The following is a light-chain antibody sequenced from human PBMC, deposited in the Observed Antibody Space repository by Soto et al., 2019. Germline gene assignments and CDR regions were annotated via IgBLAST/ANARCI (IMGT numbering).Light chain of an antibody. CDR3: ATWDGSLSAVV. Sequence: QSVLTQPPSVSAAPGQKVTISCSGSSSNIGNNFVSWYQQLPGTAPKLLIYDNDKRPSGIPDRFSGSKSGTSATLGITGLRTGDEADYYCATWDGSLSAVVFGGGTKVTVL. V-gene: IGLV1-51*01. J-gene: IGLJ2*01. CDR2: DND. CDR1: SSNIGNNF.